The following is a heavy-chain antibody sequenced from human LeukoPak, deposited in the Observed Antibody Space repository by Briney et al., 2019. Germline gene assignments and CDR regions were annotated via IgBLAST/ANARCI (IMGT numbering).Heavy chain of an antibody. CDR2: INAGNGNT. Sequence: ASVKASCKASGYTFTSYAMHWVRQAPGQRLEWMGWINAGNGNTKYSQKFQGRVTITRDTSASTAYMELSSLRSEDTAVYYCARGEYSYGFYYFDYWGQGTLVTVSS. CDR1: GYTFTSYA. CDR3: ARGEYSYGFYYFDY. D-gene: IGHD5-18*01. V-gene: IGHV1-3*01. J-gene: IGHJ4*02.